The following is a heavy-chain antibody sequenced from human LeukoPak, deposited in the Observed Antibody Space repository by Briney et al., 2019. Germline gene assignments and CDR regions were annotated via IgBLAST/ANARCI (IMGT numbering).Heavy chain of an antibody. V-gene: IGHV1-46*01. Sequence: ASVKVSCKASGYTFTSYYMHWVRQAPEQGLEWMGIINPSGGSTSYAQKFQGRVTITRDMSTSTAYMELSSLRSEDTAVYYCAADLSYYDSSGYLAPGFDPWGQGTLVTVSS. D-gene: IGHD3-22*01. CDR1: GYTFTSYY. J-gene: IGHJ5*02. CDR2: INPSGGST. CDR3: AADLSYYDSSGYLAPGFDP.